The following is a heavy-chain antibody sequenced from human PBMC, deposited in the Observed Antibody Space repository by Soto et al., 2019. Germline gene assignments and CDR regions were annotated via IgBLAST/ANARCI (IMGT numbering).Heavy chain of an antibody. V-gene: IGHV4-59*01. J-gene: IGHJ6*02. Sequence: SETLSLTCNVSGGSISDFYWSWIRQSPGKRLEWIGYLYYTGSTNYNPALKSQVTISLDTSKNQFSLKVRSVTAADTAVYYCARGGGYDFRSSQAPPIDVWGQGTTVTVSS. CDR3: ARGGGYDFRSSQAPPIDV. CDR1: GGSISDFY. D-gene: IGHD3-3*01. CDR2: LYYTGST.